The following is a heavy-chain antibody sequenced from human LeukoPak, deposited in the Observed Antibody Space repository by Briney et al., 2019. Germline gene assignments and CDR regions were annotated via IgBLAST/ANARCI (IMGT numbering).Heavy chain of an antibody. CDR2: ITSSGSSM. CDR1: GFTFSSYE. Sequence: GGSLRLSCAASGFTFSSYEMNWVRQAPGKGLEWVSYITSSGSSMYYADSVKGRFTISRDNAKNSLYLQMNSLRAEDTALYYCAKDIRTGYPYDAFDIWGQGTMVTVSS. J-gene: IGHJ3*02. D-gene: IGHD3/OR15-3a*01. CDR3: AKDIRTGYPYDAFDI. V-gene: IGHV3-48*03.